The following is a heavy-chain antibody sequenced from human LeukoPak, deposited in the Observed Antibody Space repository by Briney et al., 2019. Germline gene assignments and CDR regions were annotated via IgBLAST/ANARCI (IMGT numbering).Heavy chain of an antibody. CDR1: GGSFSGYY. CDR3: ARTTYYYDSTPRTNAFDI. D-gene: IGHD3-22*01. V-gene: IGHV4-34*01. Sequence: SETLSLTCAVYGGSFSGYYWSWIRQPPGKGLEWIGEINHSGSTNYNPSLKSRVTISVDTSKNQFSLKLSSVTAADTAVYYCARTTYYYDSTPRTNAFDIWGQGTMVTVSS. CDR2: INHSGST. J-gene: IGHJ3*02.